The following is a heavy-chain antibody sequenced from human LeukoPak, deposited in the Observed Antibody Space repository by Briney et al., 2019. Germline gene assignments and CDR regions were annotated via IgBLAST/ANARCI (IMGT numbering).Heavy chain of an antibody. CDR1: GYTFTSYG. Sequence: ASVKVSCKASGYTFTSYGISWVRQAPGQGLEWMGWISAYNGNTNYAQKLQGRVTMTTDTSTSTAYMELRSLRSDDTAVYYCARDKGQFQAAAGSFAYWGQGTLVTVSS. D-gene: IGHD6-13*01. V-gene: IGHV1-18*01. CDR2: ISAYNGNT. J-gene: IGHJ4*02. CDR3: ARDKGQFQAAAGSFAY.